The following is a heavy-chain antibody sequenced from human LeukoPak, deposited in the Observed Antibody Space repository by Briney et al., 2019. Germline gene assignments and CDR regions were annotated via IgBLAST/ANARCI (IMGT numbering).Heavy chain of an antibody. CDR2: INPNSGGT. J-gene: IGHJ3*02. D-gene: IGHD3-16*02. Sequence: GASVKVSCKASGYTFTGYYMHWVRQAPGQGLEWMGWINPNSGGTNYAQKFQGRVTMTRDTSISTAYMELSRLRSDDTAVYYCASVGPIGYYDYVWGSYRSDAFDIWGQGTMVTVSS. V-gene: IGHV1-2*02. CDR3: ASVGPIGYYDYVWGSYRSDAFDI. CDR1: GYTFTGYY.